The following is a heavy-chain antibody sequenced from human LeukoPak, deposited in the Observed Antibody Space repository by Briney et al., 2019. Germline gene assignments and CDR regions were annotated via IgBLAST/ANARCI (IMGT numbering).Heavy chain of an antibody. D-gene: IGHD6-6*01. Sequence: GGSLRLSCAASGFTFSSYGMHWVRQAPGKGLEWVAVISYDGSNKYYADSVKGRFTISRDNSKNTLYLQMNSLRAEDTAVYYCAKDPRGSSSSVRYYYYYMDVWGQGTLVTVSS. V-gene: IGHV3-30*18. CDR2: ISYDGSNK. J-gene: IGHJ6*03. CDR1: GFTFSSYG. CDR3: AKDPRGSSSSVRYYYYYMDV.